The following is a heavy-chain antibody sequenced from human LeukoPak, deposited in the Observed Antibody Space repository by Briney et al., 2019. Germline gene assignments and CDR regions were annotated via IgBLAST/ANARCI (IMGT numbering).Heavy chain of an antibody. Sequence: GGSLRLSCAASGFTFSSYSMIWVRQAPGKGLVWVSRISSDGSITSDADSVQGRFTISRDNAKNTLYLQMTSLRVEDTAVYYCARPGGYSSGWYGYWGQGTSVTVSS. D-gene: IGHD6-13*01. J-gene: IGHJ4*02. CDR2: ISSDGSIT. V-gene: IGHV3-74*01. CDR1: GFTFSSYS. CDR3: ARPGGYSSGWYGY.